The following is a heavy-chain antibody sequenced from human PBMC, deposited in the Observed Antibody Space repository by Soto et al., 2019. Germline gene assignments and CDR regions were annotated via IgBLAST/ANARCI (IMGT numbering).Heavy chain of an antibody. J-gene: IGHJ6*02. V-gene: IGHV1-69*13. D-gene: IGHD6-19*01. Sequence: SVKVSCKASGGTFSSYAISWVRQAPGQGLEWMGGIIPIFDTANYAQKFQGRVTITADESTSTAYMELSSLRSEDTAVYYCARGIAVAGTPSYYYYGMDVWGQGTTVTVSS. CDR3: ARGIAVAGTPSYYYYGMDV. CDR2: IIPIFDTA. CDR1: GGTFSSYA.